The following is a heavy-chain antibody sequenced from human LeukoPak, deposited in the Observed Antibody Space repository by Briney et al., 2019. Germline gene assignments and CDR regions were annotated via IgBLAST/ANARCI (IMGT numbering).Heavy chain of an antibody. V-gene: IGHV3-74*01. Sequence: PGGSLRLSCAASGFTFSSYWMHWVRQAPGKGLVWVSRINSDGRSTSSADSVKGRFTISRDNAKNTLYLQMNSLRTEDTAVYYCARDQLYCSGGICYFDYWGQGTLVFVSS. CDR3: ARDQLYCSGGICYFDY. D-gene: IGHD2-15*01. CDR1: GFTFSSYW. CDR2: INSDGRST. J-gene: IGHJ4*02.